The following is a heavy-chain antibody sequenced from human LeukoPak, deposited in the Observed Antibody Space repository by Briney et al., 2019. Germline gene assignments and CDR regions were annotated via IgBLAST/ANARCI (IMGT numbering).Heavy chain of an antibody. V-gene: IGHV4-59*11. CDR3: ASSGFGSRDAFDI. D-gene: IGHD1-26*01. CDR1: GGSISSHY. J-gene: IGHJ3*02. Sequence: PSETLSLTCTVSGGSISSHYWSWIRQPPGKGLEWIGYIYYSGSTNYNPSLKSRVTISVDTSKNQFSLKLSSVTAADTAVYYCASSGFGSRDAFDIRGQGTMVTVSS. CDR2: IYYSGST.